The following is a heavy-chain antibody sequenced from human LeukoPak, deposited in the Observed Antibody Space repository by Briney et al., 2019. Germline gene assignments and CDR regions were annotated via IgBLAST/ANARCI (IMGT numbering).Heavy chain of an antibody. V-gene: IGHV1-69*04. Sequence: SVKVSCKASGGTFSSYAISWVRQAPGQGLEWMGRIIPILGIANYAQKFQGRVTITADKSTSTAYMELSSLRSEDTAVYYCAKEASAMIVVVITPDYWGQGTLVTVSS. CDR1: GGTFSSYA. CDR3: AKEASAMIVVVITPDY. CDR2: IIPILGIA. J-gene: IGHJ4*02. D-gene: IGHD3-22*01.